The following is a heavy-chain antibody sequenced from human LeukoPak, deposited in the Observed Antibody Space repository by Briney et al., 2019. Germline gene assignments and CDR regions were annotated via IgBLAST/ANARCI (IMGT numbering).Heavy chain of an antibody. D-gene: IGHD3-10*01. CDR2: IYYSGST. V-gene: IGHV4-39*01. CDR1: GGSISSSSYY. Sequence: SETLSLTCTVSGGSISSSSYYWGWIRQPPGKGLEWIGNIYYSGSTYYNPSLKSRVTISVDTSNNQFSLKLSAVTAADTAVYYCARHYMGGSGSQSDDYYYYYMDVWGKGTTVTISS. CDR3: ARHYMGGSGSQSDDYYYYYMDV. J-gene: IGHJ6*03.